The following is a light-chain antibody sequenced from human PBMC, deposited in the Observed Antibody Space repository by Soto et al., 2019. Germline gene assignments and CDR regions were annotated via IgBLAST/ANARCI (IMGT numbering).Light chain of an antibody. CDR2: GAS. CDR1: QSVSSSY. J-gene: IGKJ2*01. Sequence: EIVLTQSPGTLSLSPGVRATLSCRASQSVSSSYLAWYQQKPGQAPRLLIYGASSRATGIPDRFSGSGSGTDFTLTISRLEPEDFAVYYCQQYGSSPTYTFGQGTKLGIK. CDR3: QQYGSSPTYT. V-gene: IGKV3-20*01.